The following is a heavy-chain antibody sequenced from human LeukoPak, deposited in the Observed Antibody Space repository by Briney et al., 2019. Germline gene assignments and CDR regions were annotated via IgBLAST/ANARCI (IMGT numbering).Heavy chain of an antibody. CDR3: ASSLYSSSLVLSIFDY. D-gene: IGHD6-6*01. CDR2: INHSRST. CDR1: GGSFSGYY. J-gene: IGHJ4*02. V-gene: IGHV4-34*01. Sequence: SETLSLTCAVYGGSFSGYYWSWIRQPPGKGLEWIGEINHSRSTNYNPSLKSRVTISVDTSKNQFSLKLSSVTAADTAVYYCASSLYSSSLVLSIFDYWGQGTLVTVSS.